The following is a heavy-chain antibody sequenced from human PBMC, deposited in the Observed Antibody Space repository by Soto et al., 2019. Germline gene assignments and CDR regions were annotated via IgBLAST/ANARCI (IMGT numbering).Heavy chain of an antibody. CDR2: ISSTTNYI. Sequence: GGSLRLSCAASGFTFTRYSMNWVRQAPGKGLEWVSSISSTTNYIYYADSMEGRFTVSRDNAKNSVYLEMNSLSAEDTAVYYCARESEDLTSNFDYWGQGTLVTVSS. V-gene: IGHV3-21*01. CDR3: ARESEDLTSNFDY. J-gene: IGHJ4*02. CDR1: GFTFTRYS.